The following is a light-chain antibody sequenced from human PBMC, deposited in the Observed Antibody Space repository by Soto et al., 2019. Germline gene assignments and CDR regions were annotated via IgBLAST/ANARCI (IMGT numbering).Light chain of an antibody. CDR1: QSISSW. V-gene: IGKV1-5*01. Sequence: DVPMTQSPSTLSASVGDRVTITCRASQSISSWLAWYQQKPGKAPKLLIYDASSLKSGVPSRFSGSGSGTEFTLTISSLQHDDFATYYCQQYNSYSSTFGQGTKVEIK. J-gene: IGKJ1*01. CDR2: DAS. CDR3: QQYNSYSST.